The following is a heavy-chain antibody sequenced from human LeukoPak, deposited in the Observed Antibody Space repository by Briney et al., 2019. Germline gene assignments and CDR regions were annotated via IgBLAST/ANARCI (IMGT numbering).Heavy chain of an antibody. CDR1: GFTFDDYA. CDR3: AKVGFRGGLDY. Sequence: GGSLRLSCAASGFTFDDYAMHWARQAPGKGLEWVSLISWDGGSTYYADSVKGRFTISRDNSKNSLYLQMSSLRAEDTALYYCAKVGFRGGLDYWGQGTLVTVSS. CDR2: ISWDGGST. V-gene: IGHV3-43D*03. D-gene: IGHD5-12*01. J-gene: IGHJ4*02.